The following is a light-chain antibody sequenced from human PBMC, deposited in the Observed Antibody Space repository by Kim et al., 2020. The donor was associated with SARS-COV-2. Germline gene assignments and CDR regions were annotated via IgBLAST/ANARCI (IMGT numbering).Light chain of an antibody. CDR2: DVS. CDR3: QQFHDLPIT. CDR1: QDIKTH. V-gene: IGKV1-33*01. Sequence: DIQMTQSPSSLSASVGDRVTITCQASQDIKTHLNWYQQKPGKAPKLLIYDVSNLERGVPSRFSGSGSGTLFTFTISSLQPEDIATYYCQQFHDLPITFGQGTRLEIK. J-gene: IGKJ5*01.